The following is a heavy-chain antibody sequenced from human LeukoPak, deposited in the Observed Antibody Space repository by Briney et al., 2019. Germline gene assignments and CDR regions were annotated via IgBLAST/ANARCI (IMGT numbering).Heavy chain of an antibody. V-gene: IGHV3-30*03. CDR1: GFTFSNAW. J-gene: IGHJ4*02. CDR2: ISYDGSNK. Sequence: GGSLRLSCAASGFTFSNAWMSWVRQAPGKGLEWVAVISYDGSNKYYADSVKGRFTISRDNSKNTLYLQMNSLRAEDTAVYYCAREVGVDIVVVVTSPAFDYWGQGTLVTVSS. D-gene: IGHD2-15*01. CDR3: AREVGVDIVVVVTSPAFDY.